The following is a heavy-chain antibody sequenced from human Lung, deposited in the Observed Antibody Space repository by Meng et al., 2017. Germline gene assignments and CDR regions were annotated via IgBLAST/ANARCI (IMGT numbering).Heavy chain of an antibody. J-gene: IGHJ4*02. Sequence: QVQLVQSGAEGKKPGASVKVFCQASGYSFTTYGMHWLRQAPGQRLEWMGWINTDNGDTHYSQKFQGRVTITRDTSARTAYMELSSLRSEDTAVYFCARDERGGPYYFDYWGQGTLVTVSS. CDR3: ARDERGGPYYFDY. CDR1: GYSFTTYG. V-gene: IGHV1-3*04. CDR2: INTDNGDT.